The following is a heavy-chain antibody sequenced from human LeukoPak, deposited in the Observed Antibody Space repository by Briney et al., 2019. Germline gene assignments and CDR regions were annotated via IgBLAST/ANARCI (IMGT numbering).Heavy chain of an antibody. J-gene: IGHJ4*02. D-gene: IGHD3-10*01. CDR3: AKDIADGSGSYRLGYYFDY. CDR1: GFTFSSYS. V-gene: IGHV3-43*01. Sequence: LAGGSLRLSCAASGFTFSSYSMSWVRQAPGKGLEWVSLISWDGGSTYYADSVKGRFTISRDNSKNSLYLQMNSLRTEDTALYYCAKDIADGSGSYRLGYYFDYWGQGTLVTVSS. CDR2: ISWDGGST.